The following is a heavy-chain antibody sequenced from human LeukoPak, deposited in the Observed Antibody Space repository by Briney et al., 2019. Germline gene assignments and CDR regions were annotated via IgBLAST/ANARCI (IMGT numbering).Heavy chain of an antibody. J-gene: IGHJ4*02. D-gene: IGHD6-13*01. CDR3: ARAYTSSWSTFDY. CDR1: GFTFSSYG. V-gene: IGHV3-33*01. CDR2: IWYDGSNK. Sequence: GRSLRLSCAASGFTFSSYGMHWVRQAPGKGLEWVAVIWYDGSNKYYADSVKGRFTISRDNSKNTLYLQMNSLRAEDTAVYYCARAYTSSWSTFDYWGQGTLVTVSS.